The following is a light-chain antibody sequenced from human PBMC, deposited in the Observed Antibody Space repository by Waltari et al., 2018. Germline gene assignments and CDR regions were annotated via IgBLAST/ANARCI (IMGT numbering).Light chain of an antibody. CDR1: KLGDKD. CDR2: QDR. J-gene: IGLJ3*02. CDR3: QAWDSATVV. Sequence: SYGLTQPPSVSVSPGQTADIPCSGHKLGDKDVCWYQQKPGQSPVLGIYQDRKLPSGITERYTGSNSGNTATLTVSGTHAMDEADYYCQAWDSATVVFGGGTKLTVL. V-gene: IGLV3-1*01.